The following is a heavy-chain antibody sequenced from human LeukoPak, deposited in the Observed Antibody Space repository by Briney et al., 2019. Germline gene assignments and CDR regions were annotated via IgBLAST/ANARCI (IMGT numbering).Heavy chain of an antibody. V-gene: IGHV3-30-3*01. J-gene: IGHJ4*02. CDR1: GFTFSSYA. CDR2: ISYDGSNK. D-gene: IGHD2-2*01. CDR3: ASGSMGEAAIDY. Sequence: GRSLRLSCAASGFTFSSYAMHWVRQAPGKGLEWVAVISYDGSNKYYADSVKGRFTISRDNSKNTLYLQMNSLRAEDTAVYYCASGSMGEAAIDYWGQGTLVTVSS.